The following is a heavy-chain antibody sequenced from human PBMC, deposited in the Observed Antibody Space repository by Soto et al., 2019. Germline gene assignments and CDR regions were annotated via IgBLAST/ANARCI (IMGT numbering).Heavy chain of an antibody. J-gene: IGHJ6*02. CDR3: ARDGRVEYYYYYGMDV. V-gene: IGHV3-48*02. Sequence: PGGSLRLSCAASGFTFSSYSMNWVRQAPGKGLEWVSYISSSSSTIYYADSVKGRFTISRDNAKNSLYLQMNSLRDEDTAVYYCARDGRVEYYYYYGMDVWGQGTTVTVSS. CDR2: ISSSSSTI. D-gene: IGHD1-1*01. CDR1: GFTFSSYS.